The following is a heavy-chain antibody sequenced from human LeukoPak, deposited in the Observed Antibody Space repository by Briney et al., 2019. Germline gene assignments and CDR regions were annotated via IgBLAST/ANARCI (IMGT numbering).Heavy chain of an antibody. D-gene: IGHD6-13*01. CDR3: ARDTYSSSWYWYGLDV. J-gene: IGHJ6*02. V-gene: IGHV7-4-1*02. Sequence: ASVKVSCKASGYTFTSYAMNWVRQAPGRGLEWMGWINTNTGNPTYAQGFTGRFVFSLDTSVSTAYLQISSLKAEDTAVYYCARDTYSSSWYWYGLDVWGQGTTVTVSS. CDR1: GYTFTSYA. CDR2: INTNTGNP.